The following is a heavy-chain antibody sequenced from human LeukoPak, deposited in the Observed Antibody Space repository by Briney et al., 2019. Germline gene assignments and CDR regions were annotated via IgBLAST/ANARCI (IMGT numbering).Heavy chain of an antibody. CDR2: TSSSSSSI. CDR3: ARDLLKTVVPDYGMDV. Sequence: PGGSLRLSCAASGFTFRSYSMNWVRQAPGKGLEWVSYTSSSSSSIYYADSVKGRFTISRDNAKNSLYLQMNSLRDEDTAVYYCARDLLKTVVPDYGMDVWGQGTTVTVSS. D-gene: IGHD4-23*01. V-gene: IGHV3-48*02. CDR1: GFTFRSYS. J-gene: IGHJ6*02.